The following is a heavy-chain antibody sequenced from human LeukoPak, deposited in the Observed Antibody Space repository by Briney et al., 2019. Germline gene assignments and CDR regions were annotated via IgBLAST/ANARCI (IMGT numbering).Heavy chain of an antibody. J-gene: IGHJ3*02. D-gene: IGHD6-6*01. CDR2: INPNSGGT. CDR3: ARDIGIAARPRSAFDI. CDR1: GYTFTGYY. Sequence: ASVKVSCKASGYTFTGYYMHWVRQAPGQGLEWMGWINPNSGGTNYAQKVQGRVTMTRDTSISTAYMELSRLRSDDTAVYYWARDIGIAARPRSAFDIWGQGTMVTVSS. V-gene: IGHV1-2*02.